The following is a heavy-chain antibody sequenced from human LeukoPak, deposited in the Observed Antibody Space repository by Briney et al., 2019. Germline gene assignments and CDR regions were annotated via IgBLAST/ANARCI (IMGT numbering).Heavy chain of an antibody. V-gene: IGHV4-4*07. CDR2: IYTIGST. D-gene: IGHD5-24*01. J-gene: IGHJ2*01. Sequence: PSETLSLTCTVSGGSISSYFWSWIRQPAGKRLEWIGRIYTIGSTNYNPSLKSRVIMSVDTSKNQSSLKLSSVTAADTAVYYCARDSGGYNLYFDLWGRGTLVTVSS. CDR3: ARDSGGYNLYFDL. CDR1: GGSISSYF.